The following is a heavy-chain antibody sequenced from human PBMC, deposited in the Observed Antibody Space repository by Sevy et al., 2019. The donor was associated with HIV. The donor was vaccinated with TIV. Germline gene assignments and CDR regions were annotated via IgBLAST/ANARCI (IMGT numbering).Heavy chain of an antibody. CDR2: FDPEDVET. D-gene: IGHD3-3*01. V-gene: IGHV1-24*01. J-gene: IGHJ6*02. CDR1: GYTLTKLP. Sequence: ASVKVSCKVSGYTLTKLPMHGERQAPGRGLEWMGGFDPEDVETIYAQRFQGRVTMTEDTSTDTAYMELSSLRSEDTAVYYCATLDFWSENPFYGTDVWGQGTTVTVSS. CDR3: ATLDFWSENPFYGTDV.